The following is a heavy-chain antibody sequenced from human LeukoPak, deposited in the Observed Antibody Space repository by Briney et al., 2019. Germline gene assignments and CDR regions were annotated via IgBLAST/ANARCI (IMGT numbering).Heavy chain of an antibody. D-gene: IGHD3-22*01. CDR2: IYPGDSDT. CDR3: ARHPPFNKYYYDSILAQTPFDP. J-gene: IGHJ5*02. CDR1: GYSFTSYW. V-gene: IGHV5-51*01. Sequence: GESLKISCQGSGYSFTSYWIGWVRQMPGKGLEWMGIIYPGDSDTRYSPSFQGQVTISADKSISTAYLQWSSLKASDTAMYYCARHPPFNKYYYDSILAQTPFDPWGQGTLVTVSS.